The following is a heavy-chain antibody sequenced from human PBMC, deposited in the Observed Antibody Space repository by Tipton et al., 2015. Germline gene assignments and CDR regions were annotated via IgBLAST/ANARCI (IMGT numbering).Heavy chain of an antibody. V-gene: IGHV4-39*07. CDR1: GGSISTSNYY. CDR2: ISHSGNT. J-gene: IGHJ4*02. D-gene: IGHD4-23*01. CDR3: ARSHPTGPKKTTVVTSDKFDY. Sequence: TLSLTCNVSGGSISTSNYYWGWIRQPPGKGLEWIGSISHSGNTYYNPSLKSRVTMSRDTSKNQFSLKLSPVTAADTAVYYCARSHPTGPKKTTVVTSDKFDYWGQGTLVTVSS.